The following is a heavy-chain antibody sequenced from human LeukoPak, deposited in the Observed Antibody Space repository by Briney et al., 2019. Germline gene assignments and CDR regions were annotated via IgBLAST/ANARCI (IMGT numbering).Heavy chain of an antibody. D-gene: IGHD3-22*01. CDR1: DYTFTSYG. J-gene: IGHJ4*02. Sequence: GAAVKVSCKSSDYTFTSYGISWVRQAPGQGLEWMGWISAYNGNTNYAQKLQGRVTMTTDTSTSTAYMELRSLRSDDTAVYYCARDVDPNYYDSSGYYSSFDYWGQGTLVTVSS. CDR3: ARDVDPNYYDSSGYYSSFDY. V-gene: IGHV1-18*01. CDR2: ISAYNGNT.